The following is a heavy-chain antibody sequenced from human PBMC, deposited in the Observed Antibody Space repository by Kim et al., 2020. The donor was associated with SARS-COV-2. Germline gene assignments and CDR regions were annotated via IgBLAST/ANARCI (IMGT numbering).Heavy chain of an antibody. CDR3: AKDIRRWAGIERGVDY. D-gene: IGHD6-19*01. V-gene: IGHV3-43*01. Sequence: SVKGRFTISRDNSKNSLYMQMNRLRTEDTALYYCAKDIRRWAGIERGVDYWGQGTLVTVSS. J-gene: IGHJ4*02.